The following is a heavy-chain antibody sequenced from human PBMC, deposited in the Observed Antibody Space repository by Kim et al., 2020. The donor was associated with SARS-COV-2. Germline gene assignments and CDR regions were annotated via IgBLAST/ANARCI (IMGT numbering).Heavy chain of an antibody. J-gene: IGHJ6*02. CDR2: INTNTGNP. V-gene: IGHV7-4-1*02. D-gene: IGHD3-3*01. Sequence: ASVKVSCKASGYTFTSYAMNWVRQAPGQGLEWMGWINTNTGNPTYAQGFTGRFVFSLDTSVSTAYLQISSLKAEDTAVYYCASLFWSGYGNNYYYYGMDVWGQGTTVTVSS. CDR3: ASLFWSGYGNNYYYYGMDV. CDR1: GYTFTSYA.